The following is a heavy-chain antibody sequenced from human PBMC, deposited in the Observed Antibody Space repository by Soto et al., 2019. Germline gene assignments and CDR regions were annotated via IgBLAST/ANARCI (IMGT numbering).Heavy chain of an antibody. D-gene: IGHD1-26*01. J-gene: IGHJ6*02. CDR3: ARWYRVGMDV. V-gene: IGHV4-30-4*08. CDR2: IYYSGST. Sequence: PSETLSLTCNVSGVSISSGGYYWSWIRQHPAKGLEWIGHIYYSGSTYYNPSLKSRVTISVDTPKNQFSLKLSSVTAADAAVYYCARWYRVGMDVWGQENTVTVA. CDR1: GVSISSGGYY.